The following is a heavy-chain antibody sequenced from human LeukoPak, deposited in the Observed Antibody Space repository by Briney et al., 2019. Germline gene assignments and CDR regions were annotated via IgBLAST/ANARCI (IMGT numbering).Heavy chain of an antibody. Sequence: GGSLRLSCAASGFTVSNNFMSWVRQAPGQGLEWVSLISGGGGTYYAASVKGRFTISRGNSENSLYLQMNSLRPENTAAYYCARVVDSTRAFHVWGQGTLVTVSS. V-gene: IGHV3-66*01. D-gene: IGHD2-21*01. CDR2: ISGGGGT. CDR1: GFTVSNNF. CDR3: ARVVDSTRAFHV. J-gene: IGHJ3*01.